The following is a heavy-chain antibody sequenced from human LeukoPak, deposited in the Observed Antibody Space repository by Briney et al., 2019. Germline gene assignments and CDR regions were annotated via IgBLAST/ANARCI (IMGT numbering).Heavy chain of an antibody. CDR1: GYTFTSYD. Sequence: GASVKVSCKASGYTFTSYDINWVRQATGQGLEWMGWMNPDSGNTGYAQKFQGRVTMTRNTSISTAYMELYSLESEDTAVYYCARGIARGVPYSWFDPWGQGTLVTVSS. J-gene: IGHJ5*02. CDR3: ARGIARGVPYSWFDP. CDR2: MNPDSGNT. D-gene: IGHD3-10*01. V-gene: IGHV1-8*01.